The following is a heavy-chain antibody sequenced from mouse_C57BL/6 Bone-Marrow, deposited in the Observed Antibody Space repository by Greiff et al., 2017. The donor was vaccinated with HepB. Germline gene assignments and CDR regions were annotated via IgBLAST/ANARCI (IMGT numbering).Heavy chain of an antibody. Sequence: EVQGVESGGGLVQPGGSLKLSCAASGFTFSDYGMAWVRQAPRKGPEWVAFISNLAYSIYYADTVTGRFTISGENAKNTLYLEMSSRRYEDTAMYYCARHHYDYFYAMDYWGQGTSVTVSS. CDR3: ARHHYDYFYAMDY. D-gene: IGHD2-4*01. J-gene: IGHJ4*01. CDR2: ISNLAYSI. V-gene: IGHV5-15*01. CDR1: GFTFSDYG.